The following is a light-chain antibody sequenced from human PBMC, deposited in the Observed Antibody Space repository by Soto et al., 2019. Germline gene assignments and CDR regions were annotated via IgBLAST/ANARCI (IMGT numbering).Light chain of an antibody. Sequence: EIVLTQSPATLSVSPGESVTLSCRASQTIYEKLAWYQQKPGQTPRLVIYDTSIRATGTPGSFSGSGSGTEFTLTISSLQSEDFAVYYCQQFGSAPEGTFGQGTKVEI. CDR3: QQFGSAPEGT. V-gene: IGKV3-15*01. CDR1: QTIYEK. CDR2: DTS. J-gene: IGKJ1*01.